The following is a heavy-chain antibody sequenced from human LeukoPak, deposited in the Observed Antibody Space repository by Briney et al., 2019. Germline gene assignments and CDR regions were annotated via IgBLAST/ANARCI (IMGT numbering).Heavy chain of an antibody. CDR3: ARDLRYFDWLLSHYYYYYGMDV. Sequence: GGSLRLSCAASGFTVSSNYMSWVRQAPGKGLEWVSVIYSGGSTYCADSVKGRFTISRDNSKNTLYLQMNSLRAEDTAVYYCARDLRYFDWLLSHYYYYYGMDVWGQGTTVTVSS. CDR2: IYSGGST. D-gene: IGHD3-9*01. CDR1: GFTVSSNY. V-gene: IGHV3-66*01. J-gene: IGHJ6*02.